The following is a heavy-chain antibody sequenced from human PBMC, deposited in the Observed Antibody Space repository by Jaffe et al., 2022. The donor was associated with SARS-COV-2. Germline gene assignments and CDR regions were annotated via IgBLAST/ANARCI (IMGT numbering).Heavy chain of an antibody. CDR1: GFTFSSYG. J-gene: IGHJ6*02. Sequence: QVQLVESGGGVVQPGRSLRLSCAASGFTFSSYGMHWVRQAPGKGLEWVAVISYDGSNKYYADSVKGRFTISRDNSKNTLYLQMNSLRAEDTAVYYCAKELRTDYGDYPGLNYYYGMDVWGQGTTVTVSS. D-gene: IGHD4-17*01. CDR3: AKELRTDYGDYPGLNYYYGMDV. CDR2: ISYDGSNK. V-gene: IGHV3-30*18.